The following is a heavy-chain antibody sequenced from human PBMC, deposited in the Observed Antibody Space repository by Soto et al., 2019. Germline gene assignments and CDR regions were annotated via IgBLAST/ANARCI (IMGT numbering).Heavy chain of an antibody. J-gene: IGHJ4*02. V-gene: IGHV4-31*03. Sequence: SQTLSLTCTVSGGSISSVGYYWSWIRQHPGKGLEWIGHIYNSGRTYYNPSLKSRITISVDTSKNQFSLKLSSVTAADTAVYYCASAPNQYYFDYWGQGTLVTVSS. D-gene: IGHD2-2*01. CDR2: IYNSGRT. CDR3: ASAPNQYYFDY. CDR1: GGSISSVGYY.